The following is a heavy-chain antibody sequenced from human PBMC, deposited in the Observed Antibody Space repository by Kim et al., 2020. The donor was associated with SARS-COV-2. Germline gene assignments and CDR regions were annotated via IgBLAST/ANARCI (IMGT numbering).Heavy chain of an antibody. CDR3: ARAKFDWLLYSYGMDI. D-gene: IGHD3-9*01. V-gene: IGHV3-48*03. CDR2: ISSSGSTT. J-gene: IGHJ6*02. Sequence: GGSLRLSCAASGFTFSSYEMNWVRQAPGKGLEWVSYISSSGSTTYYADSVKGRFTISRDNAKNSLYLQMNSLRAEDTAVYYCARAKFDWLLYSYGMDIWGQGATVTASS. CDR1: GFTFSSYE.